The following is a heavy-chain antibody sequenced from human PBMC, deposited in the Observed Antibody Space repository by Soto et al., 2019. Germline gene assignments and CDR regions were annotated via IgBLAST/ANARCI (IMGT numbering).Heavy chain of an antibody. J-gene: IGHJ6*02. CDR3: AAERPGYSSGWYDYYYYCMDV. Sequence: SVKVSCKASGFTFTSSAVQWVRQARGQRLEWIGWIVVGSGNTNYAQKFQERVTITRDMSTSTAYMELSSLRSEDTAVYYCAAERPGYSSGWYDYYYYCMDVWGQGTTVTVSS. CDR2: IVVGSGNT. CDR1: GFTFTSSA. D-gene: IGHD6-19*01. V-gene: IGHV1-58*01.